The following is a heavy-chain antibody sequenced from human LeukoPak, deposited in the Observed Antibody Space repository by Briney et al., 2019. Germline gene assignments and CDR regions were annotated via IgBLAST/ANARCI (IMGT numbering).Heavy chain of an antibody. D-gene: IGHD7-27*01. CDR2: MSPNSGDT. CDR1: GYTFTGYD. V-gene: IGHV1-8*01. Sequence: ASVKVSCKASGYTFTGYDFNWVRQATGQRPEWMGWMSPNSGDTGYAQKFQDRVTMTRNTSISTAYMELSSLRSDDTAVYYCARGPPNWGYDYWGPGTPVTVSS. CDR3: ARGPPNWGYDY. J-gene: IGHJ4*02.